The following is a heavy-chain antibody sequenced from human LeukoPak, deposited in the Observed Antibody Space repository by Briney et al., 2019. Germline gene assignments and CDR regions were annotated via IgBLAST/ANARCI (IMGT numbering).Heavy chain of an antibody. D-gene: IGHD2-2*01. CDR1: GFTFSAYG. V-gene: IGHV3-23*01. CDR2: ISSGGGST. J-gene: IGHJ4*02. Sequence: TGGSLRLSCAASGFTFSAYGMSWVRQAPGKGLEWVSAISSGGGSTYYADSVKGRFTISRDNSKNTLYLQMNSLRAEDTAVYYCASGLIVPAAMYSSGWTKIDYWGQGTLVTVSS. CDR3: ASGLIVPAAMYSSGWTKIDY.